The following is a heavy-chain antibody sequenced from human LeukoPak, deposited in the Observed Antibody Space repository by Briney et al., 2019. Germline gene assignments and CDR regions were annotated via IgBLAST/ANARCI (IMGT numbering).Heavy chain of an antibody. J-gene: IGHJ3*02. CDR3: AKGEGWCSSTSCENAFDI. D-gene: IGHD2-2*01. CDR1: GFTFSSYA. CDR2: ISGSGGIT. Sequence: GGSLRLSCAASGFTFSSYAMSWVRQAPGKGLEWVSAISGSGGITYYADSVKGRFTISRDNSKNTLYLQMNSLRAEDTAVYYCAKGEGWCSSTSCENAFDIWGQGTMVTVSS. V-gene: IGHV3-23*01.